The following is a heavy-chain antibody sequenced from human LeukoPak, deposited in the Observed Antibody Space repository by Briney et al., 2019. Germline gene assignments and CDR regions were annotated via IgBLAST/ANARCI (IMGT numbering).Heavy chain of an antibody. CDR1: GYTFTSYA. J-gene: IGHJ4*02. V-gene: IGHV1-18*01. Sequence: GASVKVSCKASGYTFTSYAVTWVRQAPGQGLEWMGWISTNNGNTNNAQKFQDRVTMTTDTSTTTAYMELRNLRSDDTAVYYCAAQTGYSSGDHQDGFDYWGQGTLVTVSS. D-gene: IGHD6-19*01. CDR3: AAQTGYSSGDHQDGFDY. CDR2: ISTNNGNT.